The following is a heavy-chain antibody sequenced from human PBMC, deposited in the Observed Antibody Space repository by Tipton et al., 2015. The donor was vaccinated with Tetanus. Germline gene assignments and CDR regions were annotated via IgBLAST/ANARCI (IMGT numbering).Heavy chain of an antibody. CDR3: ARDQARGARGWNYFDC. CDR2: IYSSGGT. CDR1: GGSIISGGYY. V-gene: IGHV4-31*02. J-gene: IGHJ4*02. Sequence: LRLSCTVSGGSIISGGYYWSRIRQHPGKGLEWIGDIYSSGGTYYNPSLKSRVTISVDTSKNQFSLNLNSVTAAGTAVYYCARDQARGARGWNYFDCWGQGTLVTVSS. D-gene: IGHD1-26*01.